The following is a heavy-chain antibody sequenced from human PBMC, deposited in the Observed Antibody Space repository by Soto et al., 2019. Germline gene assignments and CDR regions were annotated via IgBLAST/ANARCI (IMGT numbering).Heavy chain of an antibody. CDR1: GTTFSNYA. D-gene: IGHD3-22*01. CDR3: VRGPDYEGYFDY. Sequence: QVRLVQSGAEVTKTGSSVKVSCKASGTTFSNYAVGWVRQAPGQGLEWMGGIILPFGTPNYAQKFQGRVTISADESMTTAYMELRGLRSEDTAVYYCVRGPDYEGYFDYWGQGTLVTVSS. J-gene: IGHJ4*02. V-gene: IGHV1-69*12. CDR2: IILPFGTP.